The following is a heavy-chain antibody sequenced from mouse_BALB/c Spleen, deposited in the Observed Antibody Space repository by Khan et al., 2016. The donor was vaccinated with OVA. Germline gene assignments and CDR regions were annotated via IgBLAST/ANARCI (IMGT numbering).Heavy chain of an antibody. CDR1: GYTFRNYG. CDR2: INTNTGEP. J-gene: IGHJ2*01. Sequence: QIQLVQSGPELKKPGETVKISCEASGYTFRNYGMNWVKQAPGKGLKWMGWINTNTGEPTYADDFKGRFALSMETSARTAFLQINNLKNEDIAPFFCAGRAYGGSPDYWGQGTTLTVSS. V-gene: IGHV9-1*02. D-gene: IGHD1-1*01. CDR3: AGRAYGGSPDY.